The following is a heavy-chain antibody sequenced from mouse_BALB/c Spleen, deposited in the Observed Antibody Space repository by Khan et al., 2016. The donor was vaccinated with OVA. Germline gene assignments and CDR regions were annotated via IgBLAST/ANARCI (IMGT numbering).Heavy chain of an antibody. Sequence: QVQLKQSGAELAKPGASVKMSCKASGYTFTTYWMHWVKQRPGQGLEWIGYIDPSTGYTEYTQKFKDKATLTTDKSSSTAYMQLSSLTSEDSAVYYCARRGLYCIFAYWGQGTLVTVSA. CDR2: IDPSTGYT. J-gene: IGHJ3*01. D-gene: IGHD2-12*01. V-gene: IGHV1-7*01. CDR1: GYTFTTYW. CDR3: ARRGLYCIFAY.